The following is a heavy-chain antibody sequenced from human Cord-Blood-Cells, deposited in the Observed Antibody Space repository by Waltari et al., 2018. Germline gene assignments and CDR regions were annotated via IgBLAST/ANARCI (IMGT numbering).Heavy chain of an antibody. J-gene: IGHJ5*02. CDR2: INHSGST. CDR1: GGSFRGYY. Sequence: QVQLQQWGAGRLKPSETLSLTCAVYGGSFRGYYWSWIRQPPGKGLEWIGEINHSGSTNYNPSLKSRVTISVDTSKNQFSLKLSSVTAADTAVYYCARGQRGKNWFDPWGQGTLVTVSS. CDR3: ARGQRGKNWFDP. D-gene: IGHD3-16*01. V-gene: IGHV4-34*01.